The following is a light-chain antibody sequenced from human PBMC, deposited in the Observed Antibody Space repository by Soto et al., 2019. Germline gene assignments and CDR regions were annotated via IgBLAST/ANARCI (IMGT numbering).Light chain of an antibody. J-gene: IGLJ3*02. CDR1: SSNIGGNY. CDR2: KNN. Sequence: QSVLTQPPSASGTPGQRVTISCSGSSSNIGGNYVYWYQQLPGTAPKLLIYKNNQRPSGVPDRFSGSKSGASASLALSGLRSEDEADYYCATWDDSLSGGVFGGGTKLTVL. CDR3: ATWDDSLSGGV. V-gene: IGLV1-47*01.